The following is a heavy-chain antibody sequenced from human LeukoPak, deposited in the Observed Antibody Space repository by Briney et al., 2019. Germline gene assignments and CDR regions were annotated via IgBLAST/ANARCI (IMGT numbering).Heavy chain of an antibody. CDR3: ATVGYYDSSGSDLISHAFDI. V-gene: IGHV1-24*01. CDR2: FYPEDGET. CDR1: GDTLTELS. D-gene: IGHD3-22*01. J-gene: IGHJ3*02. Sequence: ASVKVPCKVSGDTLTELSMHWVRQAPGKGLEWMGGFYPEDGETIYAQKFQGKVTMTEDTSTDTAYMGLSSLRSEDTAVYYCATVGYYDSSGSDLISHAFDIWGQGTMVTVSS.